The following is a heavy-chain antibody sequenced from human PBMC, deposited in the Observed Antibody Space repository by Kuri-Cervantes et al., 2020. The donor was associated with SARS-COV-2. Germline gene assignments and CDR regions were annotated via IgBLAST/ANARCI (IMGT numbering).Heavy chain of an antibody. V-gene: IGHV4-30-4*08. D-gene: IGHD3-22*01. CDR1: GGSISSGDYY. CDR3: ARSGYYSRGVTYCYMDV. CDR2: IYYSGST. Sequence: SETLSLTCTVSGGSISSGDYYWSWIRQPPGKGLEWIGYIYYSGSTYYNPSLKSRVTISVDTSKNQFSLKLSSVTAADTAVYYCARSGYYSRGVTYCYMDVWDKGTTVTVSS. J-gene: IGHJ6*03.